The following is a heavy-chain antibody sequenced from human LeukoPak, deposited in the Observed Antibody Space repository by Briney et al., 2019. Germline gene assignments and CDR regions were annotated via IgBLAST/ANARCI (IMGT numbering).Heavy chain of an antibody. D-gene: IGHD3-22*01. CDR2: IYTSGST. CDR1: GGSINSYY. J-gene: IGHJ6*03. CDR3: AREVVMDYYYYYYMDV. Sequence: SETLSLTCTVSGGSINSYYWSWIRQPAGKGLEWIGRIYTSGSTNYNPSLKSRVTMSVDTSKNQFSLKLSSVTAADTAVYYCAREVVMDYYYYYYMDVWGKGTTVTVSS. V-gene: IGHV4-4*07.